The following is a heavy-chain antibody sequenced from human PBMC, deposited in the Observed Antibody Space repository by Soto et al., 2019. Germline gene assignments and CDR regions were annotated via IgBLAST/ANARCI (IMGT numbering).Heavy chain of an antibody. CDR2: IYPGDSDT. V-gene: IGHV5-51*01. D-gene: IGHD3-22*01. J-gene: IGHJ4*02. CDR3: ARQDHYYYDSTTAFSFEY. CDR1: GYSFTNYW. Sequence: GESLKISCKGSGYSFTNYWIGWVRQMPGKGLEWMGIIYPGDSDTRYSPSFQGHVTISADKSISTAYLQWSSLKASDTAMYYCARQDHYYYDSTTAFSFEYWGRGSVVTVS.